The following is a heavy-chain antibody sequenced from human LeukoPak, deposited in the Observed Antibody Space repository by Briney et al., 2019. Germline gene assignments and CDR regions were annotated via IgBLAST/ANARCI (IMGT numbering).Heavy chain of an antibody. D-gene: IGHD2-15*01. CDR3: ARFPIYCSGGSCYGPDYYYGMDV. CDR2: IIPIFGTA. CDR1: GGTFSSYA. Sequence: SVKVSCKASGGTFSSYAISWVRQAPGQGLEWMGGIIPIFGTANYAQKFQGRVTITADESTSTAYMELSSLRSEDTAVYYCARFPIYCSGGSCYGPDYYYGMDVWGQGTTVTVSS. J-gene: IGHJ6*02. V-gene: IGHV1-69*13.